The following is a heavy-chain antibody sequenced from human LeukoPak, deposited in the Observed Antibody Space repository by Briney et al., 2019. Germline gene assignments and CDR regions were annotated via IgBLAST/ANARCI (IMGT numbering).Heavy chain of an antibody. J-gene: IGHJ4*02. CDR2: IFYSGST. V-gene: IGHV4-59*01. D-gene: IGHD6-25*01. CDR1: GASITSYY. Sequence: SETLSLTCTVSGASITSYYWSWLRQPPGRGLEWIGYIFYSGSTNYNPSLKRRVTISRGTSQSQFSLKLGSVTAADTAVYYCARGSYSSGWYIDYWGQGTLVTVSS. CDR3: ARGSYSSGWYIDY.